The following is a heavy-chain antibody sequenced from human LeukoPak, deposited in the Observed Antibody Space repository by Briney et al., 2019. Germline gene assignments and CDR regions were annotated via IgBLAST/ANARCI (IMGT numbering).Heavy chain of an antibody. CDR3: AGSTPGYGDTDY. CDR2: IIPIFGTA. CDR1: GGTFSSYA. V-gene: IGHV1-69*05. J-gene: IGHJ4*02. D-gene: IGHD4/OR15-4a*01. Sequence: SVKVSCKASGGTFSSYAISWVRQAPGQGLEWMGRIIPIFGTANYAQKFQGRVTITTDESTNTAYMELSSLRSEDTAVYYCAGSTPGYGDTDYWGQGTLVTVSS.